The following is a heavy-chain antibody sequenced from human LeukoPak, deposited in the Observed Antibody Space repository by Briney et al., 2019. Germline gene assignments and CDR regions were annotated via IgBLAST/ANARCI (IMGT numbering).Heavy chain of an antibody. Sequence: PGGSLRLSCAASGFTFSSYWMTWVRQGPGKGLEWVANIKQDGSDKYCVDSVKGRFTISRDNAKNSLYLQMNGLRAEDTAVYYCAREVGSGYIDYWGQGTLVTVSS. J-gene: IGHJ4*02. CDR2: IKQDGSDK. CDR3: AREVGSGYIDY. D-gene: IGHD6-19*01. V-gene: IGHV3-7*05. CDR1: GFTFSSYW.